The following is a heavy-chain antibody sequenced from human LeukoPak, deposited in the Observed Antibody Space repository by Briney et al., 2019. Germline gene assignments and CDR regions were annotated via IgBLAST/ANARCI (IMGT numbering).Heavy chain of an antibody. CDR3: ASLDVDTAMGSWFDP. J-gene: IGHJ5*02. D-gene: IGHD5-18*01. CDR2: IYYSGST. Sequence: IYYSGSTYYNPSLKSRVTISVDTSKNQFSLKLSSVTAADTAVYYCASLDVDTAMGSWFDPWGQGTLVTVSS. V-gene: IGHV4-31*02.